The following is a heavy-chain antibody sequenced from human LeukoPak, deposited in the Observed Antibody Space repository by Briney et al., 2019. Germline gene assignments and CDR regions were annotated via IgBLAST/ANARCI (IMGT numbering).Heavy chain of an antibody. CDR2: IKSKTDGGTT. D-gene: IGHD1-1*01. CDR1: GFTFSNAW. J-gene: IGHJ6*02. V-gene: IGHV3-15*07. Sequence: SGGSLRLSCAASGFTFSNAWMNWVRQAPGKGLEWVGRIKSKTDGGTTDYAAPVKGRFTISRDDSKNTLYLQMNSLKTEDTAVYYCTTVDGQAVLNYYYYGMDVWGQGTTVTVSS. CDR3: TTVDGQAVLNYYYYGMDV.